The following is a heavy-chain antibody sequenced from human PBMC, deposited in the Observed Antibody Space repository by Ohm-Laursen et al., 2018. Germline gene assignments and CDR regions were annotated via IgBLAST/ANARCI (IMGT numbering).Heavy chain of an antibody. CDR2: IYYSGST. CDR1: GGSISSYY. D-gene: IGHD3-22*01. Sequence: SQTLSLTCTVSGGSISSYYWSWIRQPPGKGLEWIGYIYYSGSTNYNPSLKSRVTISVDTSKNQFSLKLSSVTAADTAVYYCARGYYDSSGYYHYYYYGMDVWGQGTTVTVSS. V-gene: IGHV4-59*08. J-gene: IGHJ6*02. CDR3: ARGYYDSSGYYHYYYYGMDV.